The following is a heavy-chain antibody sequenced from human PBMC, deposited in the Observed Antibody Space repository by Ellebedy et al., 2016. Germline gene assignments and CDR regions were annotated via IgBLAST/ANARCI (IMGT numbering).Heavy chain of an antibody. J-gene: IGHJ1*01. Sequence: ASVKVSXKASGYIFINYGITWVRQAPGQGLEWMGWISPYNNAYAPNFQGRVTMTTNPSTTTAYMELRSLRSDDTAVYYCARGADNNYYDEYFQNWGQGTLVTVSS. V-gene: IGHV1-18*01. CDR3: ARGADNNYYDEYFQN. CDR1: GYIFINYG. CDR2: ISPYNN. D-gene: IGHD3-3*01.